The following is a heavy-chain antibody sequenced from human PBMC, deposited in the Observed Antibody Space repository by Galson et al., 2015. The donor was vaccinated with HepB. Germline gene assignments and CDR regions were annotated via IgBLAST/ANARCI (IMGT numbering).Heavy chain of an antibody. V-gene: IGHV1-18*01. CDR2: ISAYNGNT. J-gene: IGHJ5*02. Sequence: SVKVSCKASGYTFTSYGIIWVRQAPGQGLEWMGWISAYNGNTNYAQKLQGRVTMTTDTSTSTAYMELRSLRSDDTAVYYCARDYEGGSYYNWFDPWGQGTLVTVSS. CDR3: ARDYEGGSYYNWFDP. D-gene: IGHD1-26*01. CDR1: GYTFTSYG.